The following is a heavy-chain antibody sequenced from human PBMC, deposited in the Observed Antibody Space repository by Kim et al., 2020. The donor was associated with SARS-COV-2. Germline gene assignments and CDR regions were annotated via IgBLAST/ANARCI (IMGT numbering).Heavy chain of an antibody. CDR2: INAGNGNT. CDR3: ARDFPYSSSWYRRPELAFDI. CDR1: GYTFTSYA. J-gene: IGHJ3*02. Sequence: ASVKVSCKASGYTFTSYAMHWVRQAPGQRLEWMGWINAGNGNTKYSQKFQGRVTITRDTSASTAYMELSSLRSEDTAVYYCARDFPYSSSWYRRPELAFDIWGQGTMVTVSS. D-gene: IGHD6-13*01. V-gene: IGHV1-3*01.